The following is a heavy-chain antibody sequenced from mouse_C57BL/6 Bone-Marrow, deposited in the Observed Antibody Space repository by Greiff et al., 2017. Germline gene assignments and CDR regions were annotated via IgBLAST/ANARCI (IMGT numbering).Heavy chain of an antibody. CDR3: TRKRSEDY. J-gene: IGHJ4*01. Sequence: QVQLKESGAELVRPGASVTLSCKASGYTFTDYEMHWVKQTPVHGLEWIGAIDPETGGTAYNQKFKGKAILTADKSSSTAYMELRSLTSEDSAVFYCTRKRSEDYWGQGTSVTVSS. CDR1: GYTFTDYE. D-gene: IGHD1-1*01. CDR2: IDPETGGT. V-gene: IGHV1-15*01.